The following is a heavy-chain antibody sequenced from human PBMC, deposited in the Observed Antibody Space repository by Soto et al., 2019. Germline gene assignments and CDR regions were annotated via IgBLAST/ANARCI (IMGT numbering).Heavy chain of an antibody. D-gene: IGHD4-17*01. CDR3: AKGSGDYVSYPFDY. CDR2: ISGSGSST. J-gene: IGHJ4*02. Sequence: SLSLSCGASGFSFSSYAMSWVRQAPGKGLEWVSAISGSGSSTYYADSVKGRFTISRDNSKNTLYLQMNSLRAEDTAVYYCAKGSGDYVSYPFDYWGQGTLVTVSS. CDR1: GFSFSSYA. V-gene: IGHV3-23*01.